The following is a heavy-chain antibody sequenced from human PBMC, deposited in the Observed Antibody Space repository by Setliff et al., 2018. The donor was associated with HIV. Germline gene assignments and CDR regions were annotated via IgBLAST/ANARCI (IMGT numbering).Heavy chain of an antibody. Sequence: PSETLSLTCAVYGGSFSGYYWIWIRQPPGKGLEWIGEINHSESTNYNPSLKSRVTLSVDTSKNQFSLSPSSVTAADTAVYYCARGDSGYDFHYGMDVWGQGTTVTVSS. CDR3: ARGDSGYDFHYGMDV. CDR2: INHSEST. V-gene: IGHV4-34*01. D-gene: IGHD3-22*01. J-gene: IGHJ6*02. CDR1: GGSFSGYY.